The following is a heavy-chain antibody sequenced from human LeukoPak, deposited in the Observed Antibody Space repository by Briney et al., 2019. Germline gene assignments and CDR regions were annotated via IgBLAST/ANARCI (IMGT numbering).Heavy chain of an antibody. Sequence: SETLSLTCAVYGGSFSGYYWSWIRQPPGKGLECVGEINHSGSTNYNPSLKSRVTISVDRSKNQFSLKLSSVTAADTAVYYCARELATVTNYFDYWGQGTLVTVSS. D-gene: IGHD4-17*01. CDR1: GGSFSGYY. CDR2: INHSGST. V-gene: IGHV4-34*01. CDR3: ARELATVTNYFDY. J-gene: IGHJ4*02.